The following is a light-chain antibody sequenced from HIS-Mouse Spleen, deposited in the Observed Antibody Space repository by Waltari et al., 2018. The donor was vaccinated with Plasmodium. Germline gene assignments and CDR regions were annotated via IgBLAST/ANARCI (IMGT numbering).Light chain of an antibody. V-gene: IGKV1-13*02. J-gene: IGKJ4*01. CDR2: DAS. CDR1: QGISSA. CDR3: QQFNSYPLT. Sequence: AIQLTQSPSSLSASVGDRVTITCRASQGISSALAWYQKKPGKAPKFLIYDASSLESGVPSRFSGSGSGTDFTLTISSLQPEDFATYYCQQFNSYPLTFGGGTKVEIK.